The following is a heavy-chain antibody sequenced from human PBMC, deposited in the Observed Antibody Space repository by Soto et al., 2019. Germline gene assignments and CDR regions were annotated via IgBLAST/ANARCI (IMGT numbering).Heavy chain of an antibody. J-gene: IGHJ4*02. V-gene: IGHV4-59*01. CDR2: IYYSGST. D-gene: IGHD2-2*01. Sequence: PSETLSLTCTVSGGSISSYYWSWIRQPPGKGLEWIGYIYYSGSTNYNPSLKSRVTISVDTSKNQFSLKLSSVTAADTAVYYCASYTNYCSSTSCYDSWGQGTLVTVSS. CDR1: GGSISSYY. CDR3: ASYTNYCSSTSCYDS.